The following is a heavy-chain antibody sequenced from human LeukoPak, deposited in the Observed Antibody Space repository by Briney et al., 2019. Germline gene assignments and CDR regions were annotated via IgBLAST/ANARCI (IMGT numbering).Heavy chain of an antibody. CDR2: ISGSGGST. CDR1: GFTFSSYA. CDR3: AKGPYGLGIYYGMDV. J-gene: IGHJ6*02. V-gene: IGHV3-23*01. Sequence: GASLRLSCAASGFTFSSYAMSWVRQAPGKGLEWVSAISGSGGSTYYADSVKGRFIISRDNYENTLFLQMNSLRAEDTAVYYCAKGPYGLGIYYGMDVWGQGTTVTVS. D-gene: IGHD3-10*01.